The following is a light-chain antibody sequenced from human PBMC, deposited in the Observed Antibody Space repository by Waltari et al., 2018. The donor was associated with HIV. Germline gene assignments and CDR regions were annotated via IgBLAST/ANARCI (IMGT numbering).Light chain of an antibody. V-gene: IGLV1-51*01. CDR2: ANN. Sequence: QSVWKQQRPGSAAPGQKVTIPCAGRSSNIGKNNGTRYQQLPGTAPKLLIYANNKRPSGLPARFSGSKSGTSATLAITGLQTVDEADYYCGTWDSSLSAGVFGGGTKLTVL. CDR1: SSNIGKNN. J-gene: IGLJ3*02. CDR3: GTWDSSLSAGV.